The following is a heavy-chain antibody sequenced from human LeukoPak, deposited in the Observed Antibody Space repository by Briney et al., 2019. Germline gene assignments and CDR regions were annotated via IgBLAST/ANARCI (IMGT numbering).Heavy chain of an antibody. J-gene: IGHJ4*02. D-gene: IGHD3-9*01. CDR3: YIFTGYAPYLDY. V-gene: IGHV3-23*01. CDR1: GFTFSSYS. Sequence: GGSPRLSCAASGFTFSSYSMTCVRPAPGKGLEWVSYIGGTGVSTYYADSVKSRFTISRDNSKNTLYLQMNSLRAEDTAVYYCYIFTGYAPYLDYWGQGTLVTVSS. CDR2: IGGTGVST.